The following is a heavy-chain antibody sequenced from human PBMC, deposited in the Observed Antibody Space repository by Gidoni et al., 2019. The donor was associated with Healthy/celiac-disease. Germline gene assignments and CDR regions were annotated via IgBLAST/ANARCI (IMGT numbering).Heavy chain of an antibody. D-gene: IGHD3-22*01. CDR1: GGSISSGGYS. J-gene: IGHJ4*02. CDR3: AREYYDSSGYSSFDY. V-gene: IGHV4-30-4*07. CDR2: IYYSGST. Sequence: QVQLQESGPGLVKPSQTLSPTCAVSGGSISSGGYSWSWIRQPPGKGLEWIGYIYYSGSTYYNPSLKSRVTISVDTSKNQFSLKLSSVTAADTAVYYCAREYYDSSGYSSFDYWGQGTLVTVSS.